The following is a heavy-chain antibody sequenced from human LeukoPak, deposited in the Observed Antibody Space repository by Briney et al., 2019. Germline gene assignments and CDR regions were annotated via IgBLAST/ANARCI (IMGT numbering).Heavy chain of an antibody. CDR3: ARDNSVEDTARWFDP. V-gene: IGHV1-46*01. CDR1: GYTFSSYY. Sequence: ASVKVSCKASGYTFSSYYMHWVRQAPGQGLEWMGIINPSGGSTSYAQKFQGRVTMTRDMSTGTDYMELSSLRSEDTAVYYCARDNSVEDTARWFDPWGQGTLVTVSS. CDR2: INPSGGST. D-gene: IGHD4-23*01. J-gene: IGHJ5*02.